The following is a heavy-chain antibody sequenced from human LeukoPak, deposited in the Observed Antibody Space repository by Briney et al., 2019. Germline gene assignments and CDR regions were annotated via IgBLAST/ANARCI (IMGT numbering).Heavy chain of an antibody. CDR2: INPNSGGT. D-gene: IGHD1-1*01. V-gene: IGHV1-2*06. Sequence: GASVKVSCKASGYTFTGYYMHWVRQAPGQGLEWMGRINPNSGGTNYAQKFQGRVTMTRDTSISTAYMELSRLRSDDTAVYYCARDPRRYNWNDGSPLDYWGQGTLVTVSS. CDR3: ARDPRRYNWNDGSPLDY. J-gene: IGHJ4*02. CDR1: GYTFTGYY.